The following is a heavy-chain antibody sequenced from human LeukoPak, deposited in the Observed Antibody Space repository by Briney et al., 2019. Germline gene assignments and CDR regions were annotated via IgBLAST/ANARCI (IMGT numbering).Heavy chain of an antibody. CDR1: GGSFSGYY. J-gene: IGHJ5*02. V-gene: IGHV4-34*01. CDR3: ARGRRIFVVVTPIRGPCFDP. CDR2: INHSGST. D-gene: IGHD2-21*02. Sequence: SETLSLTCAVYGGSFSGYYWSWIRQPPGKGLEWIGEINHSGSTNYNPSLKSRVTISVDTSKNQFSLKLSSVTAADTAVYYCARGRRIFVVVTPIRGPCFDPWAEKPLVTVSS.